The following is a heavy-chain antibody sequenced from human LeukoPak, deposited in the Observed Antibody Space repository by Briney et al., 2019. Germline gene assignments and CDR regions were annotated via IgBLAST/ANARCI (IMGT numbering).Heavy chain of an antibody. CDR1: GFTFDGSE. CDR2: ISSSANSI. J-gene: IGHJ4*02. V-gene: IGHV3-48*03. Sequence: GGSLRLSCAASGFTFDGSEMNWVRQAPGKGLEWLSYISSSANSIYYADSVKGRFTVSRDNAKNSLYLQTNSLRAEDTAVYYCANLMTTVTTDYWGQGTLVTVSS. D-gene: IGHD4-17*01. CDR3: ANLMTTVTTDY.